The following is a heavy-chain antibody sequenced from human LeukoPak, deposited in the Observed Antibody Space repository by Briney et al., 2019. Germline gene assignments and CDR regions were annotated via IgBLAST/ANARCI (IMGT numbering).Heavy chain of an antibody. CDR1: AGSISSYY. CDR3: ARDSSSSKALDY. CDR2: IYTSGST. J-gene: IGHJ4*02. Sequence: SETLSLTCTVSAGSISSYYWSWIRQPAGKGLEWIGRIYTSGSTNYNPSLKSRVTMSVDTSKNQFSLKLSSVTAADTAVYYCARDSSSSKALDYWGQGTLVTVSS. D-gene: IGHD2-2*01. V-gene: IGHV4-4*07.